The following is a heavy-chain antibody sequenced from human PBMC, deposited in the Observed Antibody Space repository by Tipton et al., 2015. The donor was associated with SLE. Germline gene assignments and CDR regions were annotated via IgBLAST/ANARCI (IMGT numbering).Heavy chain of an antibody. V-gene: IGHV4-61*01. CDR2: IYHSESP. CDR3: ATGILVRYSGSLPNYAFSI. Sequence: TLSLTCSVSVHSISSGFYWGWIRQPPGKGLEWIGYIYHSESPTYNPSLRRRVTMSVETSKNQVSLKLNSLTAADTAVYYCATGILVRYSGSLPNYAFSIWGRGTTVTVSA. J-gene: IGHJ3*02. CDR1: VHSISSGFY. D-gene: IGHD5-12*01.